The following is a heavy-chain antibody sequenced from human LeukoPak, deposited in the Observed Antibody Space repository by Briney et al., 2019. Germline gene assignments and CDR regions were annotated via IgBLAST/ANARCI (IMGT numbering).Heavy chain of an antibody. CDR3: ATLSDF. V-gene: IGHV3-53*01. CDR1: GFTVSSNY. J-gene: IGHJ1*01. Sequence: GGSLRLSCAASGFTVSSNYMTWVRQAPGKGLEWVSVVSSGGSTYYADSVKGRFTISRDNSMNTLFLQMNSLRAEDTAVHYCATLSDFWGQGTLVTVSS. CDR2: VSSGGST. D-gene: IGHD3-16*01.